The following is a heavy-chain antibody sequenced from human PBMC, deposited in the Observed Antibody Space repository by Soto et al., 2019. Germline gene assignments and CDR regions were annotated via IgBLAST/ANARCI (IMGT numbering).Heavy chain of an antibody. CDR2: VSGYNGHT. Sequence: QVKLEQSGCEVKKPGASVKVSCKASCYTFLSYGITWVRPAPGQGLEWMGWVSGYNGHTNYAQKFQGRVTMTRDMATATASMSLRNLRSDDTAVYYCARLVGPTSGENWFEPWGQGTLVTVSA. CDR1: CYTFLSYG. J-gene: IGHJ5*02. D-gene: IGHD1-26*01. V-gene: IGHV1-18*01. CDR3: ARLVGPTSGENWFEP.